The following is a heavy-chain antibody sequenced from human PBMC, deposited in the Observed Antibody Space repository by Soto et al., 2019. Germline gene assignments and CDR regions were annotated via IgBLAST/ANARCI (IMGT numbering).Heavy chain of an antibody. CDR1: GFTFSDHY. V-gene: IGHV3-72*01. CDR2: TRNKANSYTT. Sequence: HPGGSLRLSCAASGFTFSDHYMDWVRQAPGKGLEWVGRTRNKANSYTTEYAASVKGRFTISRDDSKNSLYLQMNSLKTEDTAVYYCASGYDFLFYWGQGTLVTVSS. CDR3: ASGYDFLFY. D-gene: IGHD5-12*01. J-gene: IGHJ4*02.